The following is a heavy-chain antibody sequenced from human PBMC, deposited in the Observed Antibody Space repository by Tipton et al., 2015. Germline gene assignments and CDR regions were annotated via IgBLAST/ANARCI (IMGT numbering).Heavy chain of an antibody. V-gene: IGHV3-9*01. CDR2: ISWNSGSI. CDR1: GFIFGEKA. D-gene: IGHD3-10*01. J-gene: IGHJ4*02. Sequence: FLRLSCAASGFIFGEKAMHWVRQAPGKGLEWVSGISWNSGSIDYADSVKGRFTISRDNSNNTLYLQMNSLRAEDTAIYYCAKAAYYYGSGSYYYFDYWGQGILVTVSS. CDR3: AKAAYYYGSGSYYYFDY.